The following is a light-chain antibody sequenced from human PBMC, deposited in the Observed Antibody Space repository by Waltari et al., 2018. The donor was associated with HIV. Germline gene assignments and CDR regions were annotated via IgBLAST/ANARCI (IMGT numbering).Light chain of an antibody. CDR2: DAS. J-gene: IGKJ1*01. Sequence: EIVLTQSPATLSLSPGERATLSCRASQSVSSYLAWYQQKPGQAPRLFIYDASNRATGILARFSGSGSGTYFTLTISSLEPEDFAVYYCQQRSNCPLTFGQWTKVEIK. CDR1: QSVSSY. CDR3: QQRSNCPLT. V-gene: IGKV3-11*01.